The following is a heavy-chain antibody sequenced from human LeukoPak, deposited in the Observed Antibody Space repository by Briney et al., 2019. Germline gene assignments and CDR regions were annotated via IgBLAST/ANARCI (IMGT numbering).Heavy chain of an antibody. CDR1: VGSISSSSYY. J-gene: IGHJ4*02. V-gene: IGHV4-39*01. CDR3: ARHAGVTMIVVVTYFDY. Sequence: SETLSLTCTVSVGSISSSSYYWGWIRQPPGKGLGWIGSIYYSGNTYYNPPLKSQATISVDTSKNPFSLKLSSVPAADTAVYYCARHAGVTMIVVVTYFDYWGQGTLVTVSS. CDR2: IYYSGNT. D-gene: IGHD3-22*01.